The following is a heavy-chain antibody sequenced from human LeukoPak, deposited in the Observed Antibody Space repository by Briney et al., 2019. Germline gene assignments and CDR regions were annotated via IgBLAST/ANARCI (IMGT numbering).Heavy chain of an antibody. D-gene: IGHD1-1*01. CDR3: AKVNWNPDY. J-gene: IGHJ4*02. V-gene: IGHV4-38-2*01. CDR2: IHHSGST. Sequence: SETLSLTCAVSGYSISRGYHWGWIRQPPGKGLEWIGSIHHSGSTYYNSSLKSRVTISVDTSKNQFSLKVSSVTAADTAVYYCAKVNWNPDYWGQGTLVTVSS. CDR1: GYSISRGYH.